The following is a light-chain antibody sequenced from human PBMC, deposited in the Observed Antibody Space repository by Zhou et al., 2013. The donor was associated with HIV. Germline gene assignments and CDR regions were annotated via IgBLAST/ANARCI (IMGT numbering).Light chain of an antibody. CDR1: QSISNN. Sequence: EIVLTQSPATLSLSPGERATLSCRASQSISNNLAWYQQKAGQAPRLVIYDASSRATDTPARFSGRGSGTDFTLTISRLEPEDFAVYYCQQYGTSLTFGGGTKVEIK. J-gene: IGKJ4*01. CDR2: DAS. CDR3: QQYGTSLT. V-gene: IGKV3-20*01.